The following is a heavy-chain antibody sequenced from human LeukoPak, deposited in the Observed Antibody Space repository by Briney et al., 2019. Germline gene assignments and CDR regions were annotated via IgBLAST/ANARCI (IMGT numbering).Heavy chain of an antibody. CDR1: GFTFTTYS. CDR2: ITSSSTST. D-gene: IGHD3-10*02. J-gene: IGHJ6*04. V-gene: IGHV3-21*01. CDR3: AELGITMIGGV. Sequence: GGSLRLSCAASGFTFTTYSMNWVRQAPGKGLEWVSSITSSSTSTYYADSVKGRFTISRDNAKNSLYLQMISLRAEDTAVYYCAELGITMIGGVWGKGTTVTISS.